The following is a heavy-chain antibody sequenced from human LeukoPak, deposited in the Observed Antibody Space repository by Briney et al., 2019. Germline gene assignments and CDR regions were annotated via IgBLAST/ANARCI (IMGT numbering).Heavy chain of an antibody. CDR3: AREGGYSSSSDLDY. J-gene: IGHJ4*02. V-gene: IGHV4-59*12. Sequence: SETLSLTCTVSGGSISSYYWSWIRQPPGKGLEWIGYIYYSGSTNYNPSLKSRVTISVDTSKNQFSLKLSSVTAADTAVYYCAREGGYSSSSDLDYWGQGTLVTVSS. D-gene: IGHD6-6*01. CDR1: GGSISSYY. CDR2: IYYSGST.